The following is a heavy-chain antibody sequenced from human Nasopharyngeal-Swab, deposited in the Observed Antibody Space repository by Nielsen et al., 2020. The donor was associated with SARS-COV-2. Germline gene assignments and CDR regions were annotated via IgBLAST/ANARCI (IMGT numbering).Heavy chain of an antibody. D-gene: IGHD5-12*01. CDR2: ISTTTATI. CDR1: GFYFWTHA. CDR3: AREVPYSGHDDAFDI. Sequence: GESLKISCAASGFYFWTHALHWVRQAPGKGLEWISYISTTTATIYYADSVKGRFTISRDNAKNSLYLQMNSLRAEDTAVYYCAREVPYSGHDDAFDIWGQGTMVTVSA. V-gene: IGHV3-48*04. J-gene: IGHJ3*02.